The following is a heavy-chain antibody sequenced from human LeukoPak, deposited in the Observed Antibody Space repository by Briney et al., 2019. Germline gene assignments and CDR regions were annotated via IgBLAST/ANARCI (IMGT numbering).Heavy chain of an antibody. D-gene: IGHD6-6*01. J-gene: IGHJ4*02. CDR1: GFTFSTYG. CDR3: ARGGVYSTSAVDY. CDR2: INSDGSST. V-gene: IGHV3-74*01. Sequence: AGGSLRLSCVASGFTFSTYGMSWVRQAPGKGLVWVSRINSDGSSTIYADSVKGRFTISRDNAKNTLYLQMNSLRADDTAVYYCARGGVYSTSAVDYWGQGTLVTVSS.